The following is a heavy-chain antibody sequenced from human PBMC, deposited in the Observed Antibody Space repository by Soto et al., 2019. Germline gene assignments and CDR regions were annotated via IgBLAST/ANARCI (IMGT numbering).Heavy chain of an antibody. CDR2: IYYSGST. CDR3: ARHRSFNYDEDYFEY. J-gene: IGHJ4*02. V-gene: IGHV4-39*01. D-gene: IGHD3-22*01. CDR1: GGSISSSSYY. Sequence: QVQLQESGPGLVKPSETLSLTCTVSGGSISSSSYYWDWIRQPPGKGLEWIGSIYYSGSTSYNPSLKSRLPISVDTSNNQFSLKVNSVTAADTAVYYCARHRSFNYDEDYFEYWGQGTLVTVSS.